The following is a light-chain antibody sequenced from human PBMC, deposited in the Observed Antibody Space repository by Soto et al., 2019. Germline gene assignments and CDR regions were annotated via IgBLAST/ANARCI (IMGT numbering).Light chain of an antibody. Sequence: EIVMTQSPATLSVSPGERATLSCRASQSVSSNLAWYQQKPGQTPKLHIYVASTRATGIPARFSGSGSGTEFPLTLCSLQSEDFAVYYCQQDNVWPLTFGGGTKVEFK. CDR1: QSVSSN. CDR3: QQDNVWPLT. J-gene: IGKJ4*01. V-gene: IGKV3-15*01. CDR2: VAS.